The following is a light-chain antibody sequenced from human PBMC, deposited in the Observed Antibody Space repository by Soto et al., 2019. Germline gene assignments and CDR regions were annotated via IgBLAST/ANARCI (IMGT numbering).Light chain of an antibody. CDR2: DAS. J-gene: IGKJ1*01. CDR3: QQYNSYSWT. CDR1: ESVSKW. Sequence: DIQMTQSPSSLSASVGDKVTITCRATESVSKWLAWYQEKPGNPPRPLIYDASTLESGVPSRFSGSGSGTEYTLTISSLQPDDFAIDDCQQYNSYSWTFGQVTKVEIK. V-gene: IGKV1-5*01.